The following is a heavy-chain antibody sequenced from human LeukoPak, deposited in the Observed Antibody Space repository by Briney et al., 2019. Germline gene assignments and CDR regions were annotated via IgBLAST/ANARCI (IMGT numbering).Heavy chain of an antibody. D-gene: IGHD6-19*01. J-gene: IGHJ4*02. CDR3: AKDRVRQWLVPLDY. CDR2: IRYDGSNT. Sequence: GGSLRLSCAASGFAFSSYGTHWGCEGPGKGLGWGAFIRYDGSNTYYADSVKGRFTISRDNSKNTLYLQMNSLRAEDTAVYYCAKDRVRQWLVPLDYWGQGTLVTVSS. CDR1: GFAFSSYG. V-gene: IGHV3-30*02.